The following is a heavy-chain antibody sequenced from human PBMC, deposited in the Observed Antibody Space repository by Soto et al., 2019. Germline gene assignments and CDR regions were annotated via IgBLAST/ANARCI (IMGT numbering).Heavy chain of an antibody. J-gene: IGHJ5*02. V-gene: IGHV3-13*04. CDR3: ARGALEFDP. CDR1: GFTFSRYD. D-gene: IGHD6-6*01. CDR2: IGTSGDT. Sequence: EVQVVESGGGLVQPGGSLRLSCAASGFTFSRYDINGVRQAAGRGLEWVSGIGTSGDTYCAGSVKGRLTISRENAKNSVYLQMNSLRAGDTAVYYCARGALEFDPWGQGTLVAVSS.